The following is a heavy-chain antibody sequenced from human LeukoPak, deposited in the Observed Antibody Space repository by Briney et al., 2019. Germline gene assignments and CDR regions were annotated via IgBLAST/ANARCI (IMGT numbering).Heavy chain of an antibody. CDR2: VDSDGSST. Sequence: GGSLRLSCAASGFTFSSYWMHWVRQAPGKGLVWVSRVDSDGSSTNYADSVKGRFTISRDNAKNTLYLQMNSLRAEDTAVYYCARSIPIFGVVNDAFDIWGQGTMVTVSS. CDR3: ARSIPIFGVVNDAFDI. V-gene: IGHV3-74*01. CDR1: GFTFSSYW. J-gene: IGHJ3*02. D-gene: IGHD3-3*01.